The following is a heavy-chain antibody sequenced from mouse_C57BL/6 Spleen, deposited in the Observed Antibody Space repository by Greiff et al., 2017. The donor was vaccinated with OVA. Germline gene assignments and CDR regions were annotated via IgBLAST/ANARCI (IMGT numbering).Heavy chain of an antibody. D-gene: IGHD2-3*01. CDR3: ARHEAGIYDGYYGGFDY. V-gene: IGHV1-62-2*01. J-gene: IGHJ2*01. CDR2: FYPGSGSI. CDR1: GYTFTEYT. Sequence: VKLMESGAELVKPGASVKLSCKASGYTFTEYTIHWVKQRSGQGLEWIGWFYPGSGSIKYNEKFKDKATLTADKSSSTVYMELSRLTSEDSAVYFCARHEAGIYDGYYGGFDYWGQGTTLTVSS.